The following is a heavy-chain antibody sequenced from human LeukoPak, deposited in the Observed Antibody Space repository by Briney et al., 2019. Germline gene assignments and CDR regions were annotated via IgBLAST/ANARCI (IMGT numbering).Heavy chain of an antibody. V-gene: IGHV3-21*01. Sequence: PGGSLRLSCAASGFTFSSYSINWVRQAPGKGLEWVSSISSSSSYIYYADSVKGRFTISRDNAKNSLYLQMNSLRAEDTAVYYCASLGYCSGGSCADAFDIWGQGTMVTVSS. J-gene: IGHJ3*02. CDR1: GFTFSSYS. CDR3: ASLGYCSGGSCADAFDI. CDR2: ISSSSSYI. D-gene: IGHD2-15*01.